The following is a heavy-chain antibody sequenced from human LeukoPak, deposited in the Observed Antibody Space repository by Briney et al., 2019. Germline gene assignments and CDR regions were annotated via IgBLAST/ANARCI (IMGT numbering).Heavy chain of an antibody. J-gene: IGHJ4*02. CDR3: AKDDYGSGSYDY. CDR1: GFTFSSYW. Sequence: GGSLRLSCAASGFTFSSYWMSWVRQAPGKGLEWVSAISGSGGSTYYADSVKGRFTISRDNAKNSLYLQMNSLRAEDTALYYCAKDDYGSGSYDYWGQGTLVTVSS. D-gene: IGHD3-10*01. V-gene: IGHV3-23*01. CDR2: ISGSGGST.